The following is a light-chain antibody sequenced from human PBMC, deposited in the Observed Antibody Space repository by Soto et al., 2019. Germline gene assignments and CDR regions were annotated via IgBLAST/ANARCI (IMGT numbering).Light chain of an antibody. CDR3: AAWDDRLNVL. V-gene: IGLV1-47*01. J-gene: IGLJ2*01. Sequence: QSVLTQSPSASGTPGQRVTISCSGNTSNIGSNYVSWYQHLPGTAPKLLISRDNQRPSGVPDRFSGSKSGTSASLAISGLRSGDEGDYYCAAWDDRLNVLFGGGTQLTVL. CDR2: RDN. CDR1: TSNIGSNY.